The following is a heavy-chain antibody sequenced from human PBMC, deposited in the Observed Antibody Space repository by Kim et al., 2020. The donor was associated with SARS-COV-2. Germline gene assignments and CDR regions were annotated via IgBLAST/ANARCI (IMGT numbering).Heavy chain of an antibody. D-gene: IGHD1-26*01. V-gene: IGHV3-48*04. CDR3: ARDPPPIVGAKVWFDP. CDR2: ISSSSSTI. Sequence: GGSLRLSCAASGFTFSSYSMNWVRQAPGKGLEWVSYISSSSSTIYYADSVKGRFTISRDNAKNSLYLQMNSLRAEDTAVYYCARDPPPIVGAKVWFDPWGQGTLVTVSS. J-gene: IGHJ5*02. CDR1: GFTFSSYS.